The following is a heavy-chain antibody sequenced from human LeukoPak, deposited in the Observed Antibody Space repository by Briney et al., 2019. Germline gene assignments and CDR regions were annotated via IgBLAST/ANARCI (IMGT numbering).Heavy chain of an antibody. D-gene: IGHD3-3*01. CDR3: AKDQDAPGYYDFWSGYLFDY. Sequence: PGGSLRLSCAASGFTFSSYAMSWVRQAPGKGLEWVSAISGSGGSTYYADSVKGRFTISRDNSKNTLYPQMNSLRAEDTAVYYCAKDQDAPGYYDFWSGYLFDYWGQGTLVTVSS. CDR1: GFTFSSYA. V-gene: IGHV3-23*01. J-gene: IGHJ4*02. CDR2: ISGSGGST.